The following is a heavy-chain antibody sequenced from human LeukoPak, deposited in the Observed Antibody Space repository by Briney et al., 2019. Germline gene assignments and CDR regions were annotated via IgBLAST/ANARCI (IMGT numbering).Heavy chain of an antibody. CDR1: GFTFSDYY. CDR3: TTQWSVPYMDV. D-gene: IGHD3-3*01. Sequence: PGGSLRLSCAASGFTFSDYYMSWIRQAPGKGLEWVGRIKTKTDDGTTDYAAPVKGRFTISRDDSKNTLYLQINSLKTEDTAVYYCTTQWSVPYMDVWGKGTTVTVSS. V-gene: IGHV3-15*01. CDR2: IKTKTDDGTT. J-gene: IGHJ6*03.